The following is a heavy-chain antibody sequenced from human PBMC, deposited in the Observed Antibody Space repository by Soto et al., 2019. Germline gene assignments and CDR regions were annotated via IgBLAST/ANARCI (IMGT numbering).Heavy chain of an antibody. D-gene: IGHD1-26*01. CDR1: GGSISSSSYY. J-gene: IGHJ4*02. CDR3: ARASGSYQRGYYFDY. V-gene: IGHV4-39*01. CDR2: IYYSGST. Sequence: QLQLQESGPGLVKPSETLSLTCTVSGGSISSSSYYWGWIRQPPGKGLEWIGSIYYSGSTYYNPSLKSRVTISVDTSKNQFSLKLSSVTAADTAVYYWARASGSYQRGYYFDYWGQGTLVTVSS.